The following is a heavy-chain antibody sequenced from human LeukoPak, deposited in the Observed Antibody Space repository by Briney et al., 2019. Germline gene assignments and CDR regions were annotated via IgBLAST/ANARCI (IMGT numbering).Heavy chain of an antibody. CDR2: FYHGGST. CDR3: ARQVVWFGTFDY. Sequence: SETLSLTCTVSGYSISTGYYWDWIRQPPGKGLEWIGTFYHGGSTYYNPSLKSRVTISVDTSKNQFSLKLSSVTAADTAVYYCARQVVWFGTFDYWGQGTLVTVSS. CDR1: GYSISTGYY. D-gene: IGHD3-10*01. V-gene: IGHV4-38-2*02. J-gene: IGHJ4*02.